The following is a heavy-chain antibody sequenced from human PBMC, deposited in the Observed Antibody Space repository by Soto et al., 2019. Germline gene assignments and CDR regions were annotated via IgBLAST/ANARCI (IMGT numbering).Heavy chain of an antibody. CDR1: GFTFSPYW. J-gene: IGHJ4*02. V-gene: IGHV3-7*01. CDR3: ARGLTAHSY. Sequence: PGGSLRLSCVASGFTFSPYWSTWVRQVPGKGLEWVANINQDGTKKFYVDSVKGRFTIARDNANNSVYLQMNTLRVEDTALYYYARGLTAHSYWGQGTLVTVSS. CDR2: INQDGTKK. D-gene: IGHD5-18*01.